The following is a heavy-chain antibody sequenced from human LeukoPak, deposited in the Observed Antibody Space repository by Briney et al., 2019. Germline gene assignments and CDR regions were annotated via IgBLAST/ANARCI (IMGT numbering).Heavy chain of an antibody. J-gene: IGHJ4*02. D-gene: IGHD3-10*01. V-gene: IGHV3-64*01. CDR3: ARAVRGVASADY. CDR2: ISTSGSTT. CDR1: GFTFSTYA. Sequence: PGGSLRLSCAASGFTFSTYAMHWVRQAPGKGLEYVSAISTSGSTTFYANSVKGRFTISRDNSNNTLYLQMGSLRVEDMAVYYCARAVRGVASADYWGQGTLVIVSS.